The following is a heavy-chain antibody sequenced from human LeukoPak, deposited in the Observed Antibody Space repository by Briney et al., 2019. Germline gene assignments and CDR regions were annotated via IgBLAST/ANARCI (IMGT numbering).Heavy chain of an antibody. CDR2: ISGSGGST. CDR3: AKDRSCINDACHGDFDY. J-gene: IGHJ4*02. CDR1: GFIFSSYA. D-gene: IGHD2-8*01. V-gene: IGHV3-23*01. Sequence: SGGSLRLSCAASGFIFSSYAMGWVRQAPGKGLEWVSTISGSGGSTYYADSVKGRFTISRDNSKNTVYLQMNSLRAEDTAVYYCAKDRSCINDACHGDFDYWGQGTLVTVSS.